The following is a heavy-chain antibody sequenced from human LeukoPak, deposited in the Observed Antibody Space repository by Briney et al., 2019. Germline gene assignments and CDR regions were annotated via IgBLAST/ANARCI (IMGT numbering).Heavy chain of an antibody. D-gene: IGHD4-23*01. Sequence: MTSETLSLTCTVSGGSISSGHFYWSWIRQPPEKGLEYIGYIYYNGITFYNPPLRSRITISIDTSKNQFSLKLNSVTAADTAVYYCARDRSTVDYYGLDVWGQGTTVIVSS. J-gene: IGHJ6*02. V-gene: IGHV4-30-4*01. CDR1: GGSISSGHFY. CDR2: IYYNGIT. CDR3: ARDRSTVDYYGLDV.